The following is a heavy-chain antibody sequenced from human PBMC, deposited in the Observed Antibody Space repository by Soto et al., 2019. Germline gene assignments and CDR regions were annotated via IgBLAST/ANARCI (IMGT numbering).Heavy chain of an antibody. CDR2: IKQDGSET. CDR1: GFTFSGHW. D-gene: IGHD2-2*01. V-gene: IGHV3-7*01. CDR3: ARDRAFCSGTNCRRGSIYYYYMDV. Sequence: EVHLVESGGGLVQPGGSLRLSCAASGFTFSGHWMSWVRQAPGNGLEWVAHIKQDGSETFYVGSVKGRFTISRDNATNSLDLQMNSLRAEDTALYYCARDRAFCSGTNCRRGSIYYYYMDVWGNGTTVTVSS. J-gene: IGHJ6*03.